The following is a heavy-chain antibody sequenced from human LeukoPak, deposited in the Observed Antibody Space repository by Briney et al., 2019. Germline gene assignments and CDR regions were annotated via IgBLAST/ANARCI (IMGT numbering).Heavy chain of an antibody. CDR3: ARQVLIVGGRYGMDV. V-gene: IGHV1-18*01. J-gene: IGHJ6*02. Sequence: ASVKVSCKASGYTFGSYGITWVRQAPGQGLEWMGWISADNGNTNYALKLQGRVTMTTDTFTSTAYMELRSLRSDDTAVYYCARQVLIVGGRYGMDVWGQGTTVTVSS. CDR2: ISADNGNT. CDR1: GYTFGSYG. D-gene: IGHD3-22*01.